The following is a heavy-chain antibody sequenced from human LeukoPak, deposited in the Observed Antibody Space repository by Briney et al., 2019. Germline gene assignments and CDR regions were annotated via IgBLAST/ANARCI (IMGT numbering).Heavy chain of an antibody. Sequence: GASVKVSCKASGYTFTGYDMHWVRQAPGQGLEWMGRINPNSGDTSYAQKFQGRVTMTRDTSISTAYMELSRLRSDDTAVYYCARQNPSSSRTKFDYWGQGTLVTVSS. J-gene: IGHJ4*02. V-gene: IGHV1-2*06. CDR1: GYTFTGYD. D-gene: IGHD6-13*01. CDR2: INPNSGDT. CDR3: ARQNPSSSRTKFDY.